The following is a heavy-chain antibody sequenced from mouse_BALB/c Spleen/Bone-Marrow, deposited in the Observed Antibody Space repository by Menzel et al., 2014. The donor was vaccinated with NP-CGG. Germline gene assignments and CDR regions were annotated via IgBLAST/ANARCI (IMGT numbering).Heavy chain of an antibody. J-gene: IGHJ4*01. CDR3: ARRDGSTYYYAMDY. V-gene: IGHV1-80*01. CDR2: IYPGDGDT. CDR1: GYALSNYW. D-gene: IGHD1-1*01. Sequence: VQLQQSGAELVRPGSSVKISCKASGYALSNYWMNWVKQRPGQGLEWIGQIYPGDGDTNYNGKFKGKATLTADKSSSTAYMQLSSLTSEDSAVYFCARRDGSTYYYAMDYWGQGTSVTVSS.